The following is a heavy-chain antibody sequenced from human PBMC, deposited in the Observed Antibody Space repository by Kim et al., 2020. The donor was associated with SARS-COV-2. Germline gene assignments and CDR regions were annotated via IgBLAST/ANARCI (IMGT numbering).Heavy chain of an antibody. J-gene: IGHJ3*02. V-gene: IGHV3-9*01. D-gene: IGHD5-12*01. Sequence: AEYVKGGFTISRDNAKNALYLQMTSLRAEDTALYYCAKDIVATILGAFDIWGQGTMVTVSS. CDR3: AKDIVATILGAFDI.